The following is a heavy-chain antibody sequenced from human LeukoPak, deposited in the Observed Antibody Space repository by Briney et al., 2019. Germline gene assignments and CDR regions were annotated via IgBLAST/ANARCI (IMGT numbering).Heavy chain of an antibody. CDR3: ERVGGYGPYYFDY. CDR1: GFTFSSYA. V-gene: IGHV3-30*04. Sequence: GGSLRLSCAGSGFTFSSYAMHWVRRAPGKGLEWVAVISYDGSNKFYADSVKGRFTIPRDNSKNTLYLQMNSLRAEDTAVYYCERVGGYGPYYFDYWGQGTLVTVSS. CDR2: ISYDGSNK. D-gene: IGHD5-18*01. J-gene: IGHJ4*02.